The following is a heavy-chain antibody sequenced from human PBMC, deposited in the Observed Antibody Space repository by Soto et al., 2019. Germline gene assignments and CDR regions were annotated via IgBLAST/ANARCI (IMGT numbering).Heavy chain of an antibody. Sequence: PGGSLRLSCAASGFTFSSYDMHWVRQATGKGLEWVSAIGTAGDTYYPGSVKGRFTISRENVKNSLYLQMNSLRAGDTAVYYCARGAGFDYYYGMDVWGQGTTVTVSS. CDR1: GFTFSSYD. V-gene: IGHV3-13*01. D-gene: IGHD3-10*01. J-gene: IGHJ6*02. CDR2: IGTAGDT. CDR3: ARGAGFDYYYGMDV.